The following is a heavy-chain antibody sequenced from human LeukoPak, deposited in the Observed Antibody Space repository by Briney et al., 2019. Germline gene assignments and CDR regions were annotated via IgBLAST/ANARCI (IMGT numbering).Heavy chain of an antibody. D-gene: IGHD3-22*01. V-gene: IGHV1-18*01. J-gene: IGHJ4*02. CDR2: ISAYNGNA. Sequence: ASVKVSCKASGYTFITSGISWVRQAPGQGLEWMGWISAYNGNAVYVPKFQGRVTMTTDTSTSTAYMELGSLRSDDTAVYYCVRDGNYYDSSGTLSDYWGQGTQVTVSS. CDR1: GYTFITSG. CDR3: VRDGNYYDSSGTLSDY.